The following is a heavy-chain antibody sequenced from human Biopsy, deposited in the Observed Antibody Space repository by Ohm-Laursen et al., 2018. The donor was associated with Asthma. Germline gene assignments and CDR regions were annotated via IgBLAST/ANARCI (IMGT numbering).Heavy chain of an antibody. J-gene: IGHJ5*02. CDR3: ARGVITNWFDP. CDR1: GGSISDHY. V-gene: IGHV4-59*11. Sequence: SETLSLTCTVSGGSISDHYKTWFRQPPGKGLEWIGYIYYSGSTNYNPSLKSRVTISEDTSKNQFSLKLTSVTAADTAVYYCARGVITNWFDPWGQGTLVTVSS. CDR2: IYYSGST. D-gene: IGHD3-16*02.